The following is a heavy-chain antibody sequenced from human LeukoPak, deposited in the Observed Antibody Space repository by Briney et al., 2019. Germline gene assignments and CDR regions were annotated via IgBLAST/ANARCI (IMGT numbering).Heavy chain of an antibody. CDR1: GFIFSDYH. CDR3: SGGRDIAVAGPGGYFDY. D-gene: IGHD6-19*01. J-gene: IGHJ4*02. V-gene: IGHV3-11*01. CDR2: ISPGGDEV. Sequence: GGSLRLSCAASGFIFSDYHMSWIRQAPGKGLEWVSYISPGGDEVYFADSVKGRFTISRDNAKNSLFLQMSSLTAEDTAVYYCSGGRDIAVAGPGGYFDYWGQGSLVAVSS.